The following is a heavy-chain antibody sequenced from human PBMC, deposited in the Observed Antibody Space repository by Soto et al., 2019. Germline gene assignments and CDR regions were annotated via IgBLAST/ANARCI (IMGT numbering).Heavy chain of an antibody. CDR1: GYTFTSYD. D-gene: IGHD3-16*01. CDR2: MNPNSGNT. J-gene: IGHJ5*02. V-gene: IGHV1-8*01. CDR3: ARLKQDYAVA. Sequence: QVQLVQSGAEVKKPGASVKVSCKASGYTFTSYDINWVRLATGQGLEWMGWMNPNSGNTAYAQKFQGTVTMTRNTSISTDDMELSSLRSEDTAVYYCARLKQDYAVAWGQGTLVTVSS.